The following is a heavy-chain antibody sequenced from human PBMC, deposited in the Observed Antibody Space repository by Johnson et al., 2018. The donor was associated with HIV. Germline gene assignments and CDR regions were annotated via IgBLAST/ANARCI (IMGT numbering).Heavy chain of an antibody. CDR2: ISYDGINK. Sequence: QVQLVESGGGVVQPGRSLRLSCAASGFTFSLCAMHWVRQSPGKGLEWVAVISYDGINKDYADSVKGRFTISRDNSKNTLYLQMNSLRAEDTAVYYCARMTVTSPGFFDIWGQGTMVTVSS. V-gene: IGHV3-30*04. CDR3: ARMTVTSPGFFDI. J-gene: IGHJ3*02. CDR1: GFTFSLCA. D-gene: IGHD4-17*01.